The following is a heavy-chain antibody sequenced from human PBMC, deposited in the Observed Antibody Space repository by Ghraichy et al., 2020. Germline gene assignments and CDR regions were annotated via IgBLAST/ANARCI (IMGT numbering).Heavy chain of an antibody. CDR2: INAGNGNT. D-gene: IGHD1-26*01. CDR1: GYTFTSYA. Sequence: ASVKVSCKASGYTFTSYAMHWVRQAPGQRLEWMGWINAGNGNTKYSQKFQGRVTITRDTSASTAYMELSSLRSEDTAVYYCARVQGGSYYGGAFDIWGQGTMVTVSS. J-gene: IGHJ3*02. V-gene: IGHV1-3*01. CDR3: ARVQGGSYYGGAFDI.